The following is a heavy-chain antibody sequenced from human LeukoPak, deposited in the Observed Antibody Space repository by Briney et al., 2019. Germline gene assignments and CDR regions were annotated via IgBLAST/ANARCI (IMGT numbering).Heavy chain of an antibody. CDR1: GGSISSNY. CDR2: IYYSGST. J-gene: IGHJ5*02. Sequence: SETLSLTCTVPGGSISSNYWSWIRQPPGKGLEWIGYIYYSGSTNYNPSLKSRVTISVDTSKNQFSLKLSSVTAADTAVYYCAKSESNWFDPWGQGTLVTVSS. CDR3: AKSESNWFDP. V-gene: IGHV4-59*01.